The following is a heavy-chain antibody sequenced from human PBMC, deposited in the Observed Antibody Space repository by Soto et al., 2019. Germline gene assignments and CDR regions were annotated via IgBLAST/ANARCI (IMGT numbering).Heavy chain of an antibody. D-gene: IGHD6-13*01. CDR1: GFTFSSYA. Sequence: GGSLRLSCAASGFTFSSYAMHWVRQAPGKGLEWVALISYDGSDKDYADSVKGRFTISRDNSKNTLYLQMNSLRAEDTAVYYCARRGPGTYFDYWGQGTLVTVSS. J-gene: IGHJ4*02. V-gene: IGHV3-30-3*01. CDR2: ISYDGSDK. CDR3: ARRGPGTYFDY.